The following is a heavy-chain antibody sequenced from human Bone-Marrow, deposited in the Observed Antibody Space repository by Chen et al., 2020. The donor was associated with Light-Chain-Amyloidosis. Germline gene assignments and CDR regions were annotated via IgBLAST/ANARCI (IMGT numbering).Heavy chain of an antibody. J-gene: IGHJ4*02. CDR2: MKPKSGGT. Sequence: QVRLLQSGAVVKRPGASVTVSCKASGYTFTDYIVHWVRQVPGQGLELMGWMKPKSGGTKYTQTFQGRVTMTRDTSISTAYMEVRRLTSDDTATYYCAVGDICLDHWGQGTLVTVSS. CDR3: AVGDICLDH. D-gene: IGHD1-26*01. V-gene: IGHV1-2*02. CDR1: GYTFTDYI.